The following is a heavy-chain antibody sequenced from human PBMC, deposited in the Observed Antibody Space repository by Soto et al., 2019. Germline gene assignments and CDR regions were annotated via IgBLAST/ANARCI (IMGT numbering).Heavy chain of an antibody. Sequence: KPGGSLRLSCAASGFTFSSYSMNWVRQAPGKGLEWVSSISSSSSYIYYADSVKGRFTVSRDNAKNSLYLQMNSLRAEDTAVYYCARDVSGKQPDNWFVPWGQGTLVTVSS. CDR3: ARDVSGKQPDNWFVP. CDR1: GFTFSSYS. CDR2: ISSSSSYI. D-gene: IGHD6-13*01. J-gene: IGHJ5*02. V-gene: IGHV3-21*01.